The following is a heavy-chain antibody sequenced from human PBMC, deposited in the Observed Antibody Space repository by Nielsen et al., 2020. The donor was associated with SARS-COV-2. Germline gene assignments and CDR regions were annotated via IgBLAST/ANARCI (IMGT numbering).Heavy chain of an antibody. CDR1: GFIFDDYA. CDR2: ISWNSGSI. Sequence: GGSLRLSCAASGFIFDDYAMLWVRQAPGKGLEWVSGISWNSGSIGYADSVKGRFTISRDNAKNSLYLQMNSLRAEDTALYYCAKSYSESARDALDIWGQGTMVTVSS. CDR3: AKSYSESARDALDI. D-gene: IGHD1-26*01. J-gene: IGHJ3*02. V-gene: IGHV3-9*01.